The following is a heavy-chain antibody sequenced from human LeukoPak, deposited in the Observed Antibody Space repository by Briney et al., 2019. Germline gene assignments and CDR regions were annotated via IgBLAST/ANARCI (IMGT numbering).Heavy chain of an antibody. J-gene: IGHJ2*01. Sequence: GGSLRLSCAASGFTFSSYAMHWVRQAPGKGLEWVAVISYDGSNKYYADSVKGRFTISRDNSKNTLYLQMNSLRAEDTAVYYCARDLGVTVTSSGYFDLWGRGTLVTVSS. CDR3: ARDLGVTVTSSGYFDL. V-gene: IGHV3-30-3*01. CDR2: ISYDGSNK. D-gene: IGHD4-17*01. CDR1: GFTFSSYA.